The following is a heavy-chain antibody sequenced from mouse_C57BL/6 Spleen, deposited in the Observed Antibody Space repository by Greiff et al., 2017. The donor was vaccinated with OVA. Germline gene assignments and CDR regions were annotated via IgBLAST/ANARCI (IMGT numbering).Heavy chain of an antibody. J-gene: IGHJ2*01. CDR1: GYTFTSYW. V-gene: IGHV1-50*01. D-gene: IGHD2-3*01. CDR2: LDPSDSYT. CDR3: ARGGYLDYFDY. Sequence: QVQLQQPGAELVKPGASVKLSCKASGYTFTSYWMQWVNQRPGQGLEWIGELDPSDSYTNYNQKFKGKATLTVDTSSSTAYMQLSSLTSEDSAVYYCARGGYLDYFDYWGQGTTLTVSS.